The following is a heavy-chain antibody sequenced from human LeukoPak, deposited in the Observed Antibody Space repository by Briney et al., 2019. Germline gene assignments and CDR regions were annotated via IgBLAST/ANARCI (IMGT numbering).Heavy chain of an antibody. Sequence: ASVKVSCKASGYTFTDYYMHWVQQAPGKGLEWMGRVDPEDGETIYAEKFQGRVTITADTPTDTAYMELSSLRSEDTAVYYCATGEVTGTRVAFLYWGQGTLVTVSS. CDR1: GYTFTDYY. V-gene: IGHV1-69-2*01. CDR2: VDPEDGET. D-gene: IGHD1-7*01. CDR3: ATGEVTGTRVAFLY. J-gene: IGHJ4*02.